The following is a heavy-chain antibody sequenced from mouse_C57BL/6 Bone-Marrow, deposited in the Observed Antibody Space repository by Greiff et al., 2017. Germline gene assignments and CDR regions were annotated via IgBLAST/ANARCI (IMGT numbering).Heavy chain of an antibody. Sequence: QVQLQQSGPELVKPGASVKISCKASGYTFTDYYISWVKQRPGQGLEWIGWIFPGSGSTYYNEKFKGKATLTVDKSSSTAYMLLSSLTSEDSAVYCCARSTISFAGFAYWGQGTLVTVSA. V-gene: IGHV1-75*01. CDR1: GYTFTDYY. CDR3: ARSTISFAGFAY. J-gene: IGHJ3*01. CDR2: IFPGSGST. D-gene: IGHD1-2*01.